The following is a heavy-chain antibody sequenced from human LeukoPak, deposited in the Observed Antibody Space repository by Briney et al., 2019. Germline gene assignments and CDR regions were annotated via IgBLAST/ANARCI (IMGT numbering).Heavy chain of an antibody. CDR3: ARDRLEKSSSSVNAFDI. CDR1: GGTFSSYA. V-gene: IGHV1-69*05. D-gene: IGHD6-6*01. Sequence: SVKVSCKAPGGTFSSYAISWVRQAPGQGLEWMGGIIPIFGTANYAQKFQGRVTITTDESTSTAYMELSSLRSEDTAVYYCARDRLEKSSSSVNAFDIWGQGTMVTVSS. J-gene: IGHJ3*02. CDR2: IIPIFGTA.